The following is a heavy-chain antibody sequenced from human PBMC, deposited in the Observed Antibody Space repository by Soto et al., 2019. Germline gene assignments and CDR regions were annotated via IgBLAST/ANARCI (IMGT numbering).Heavy chain of an antibody. CDR2: ISSSSSTI. Sequence: GGSLRLSCAASGFSFRNYNMNWVRQAPGKGLEWVSYISSSSSTIYYADSVKGRFTISRDNAKNSLSLQMNSLRAEDTAVYYCARPLYYYDSRGYYSPWGQGTLVTVSS. CDR1: GFSFRNYN. CDR3: ARPLYYYDSRGYYSP. D-gene: IGHD3-22*01. J-gene: IGHJ5*02. V-gene: IGHV3-48*01.